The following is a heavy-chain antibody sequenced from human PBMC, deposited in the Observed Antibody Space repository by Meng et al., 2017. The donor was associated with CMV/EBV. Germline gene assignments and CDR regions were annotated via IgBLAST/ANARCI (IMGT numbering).Heavy chain of an antibody. V-gene: IGHV3-30*02. J-gene: IGHJ4*02. D-gene: IGHD3-10*01. Sequence: GESLKISCAASGFTFSSYGMHWVRQAPGKGLEWVAFIRYDGSNKYYADSVKGRFTISRDNSKNTLYLQMNSLRAEDTAVYYCAKPSWFGELFVHYFDYWGQGTPVTVSS. CDR3: AKPSWFGELFVHYFDY. CDR2: IRYDGSNK. CDR1: GFTFSSYG.